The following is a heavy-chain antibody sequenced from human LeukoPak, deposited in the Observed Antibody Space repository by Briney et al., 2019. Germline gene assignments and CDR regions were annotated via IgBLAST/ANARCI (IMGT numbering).Heavy chain of an antibody. CDR1: AYTFTIYT. D-gene: IGHD6-13*01. V-gene: IGHV1-3*01. Sequence: ASVKVSCKASAYTFTIYTIHWVRQAPGQRLEWMGWINAGNGNTRYSQDFQGRVTITRDTSATTAYMELSSLRSEDTAVYYCARTTRSWYEDNDAFDIWGQGTTVTVSS. CDR2: INAGNGNT. CDR3: ARTTRSWYEDNDAFDI. J-gene: IGHJ3*02.